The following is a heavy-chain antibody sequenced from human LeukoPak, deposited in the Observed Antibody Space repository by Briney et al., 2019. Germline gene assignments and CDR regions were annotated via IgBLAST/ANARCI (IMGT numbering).Heavy chain of an antibody. D-gene: IGHD5-18*01. Sequence: GGSLRLSCAASGFTFSGYSMHWVRQGPGKGLNWVAFTSSDGNNQYYADSVKGRFIISRGNSKNTLYLQVNSLRPEDTAVYYCARAMDTAMGPYFDYWGQGTLVTVSS. CDR3: ARAMDTAMGPYFDY. V-gene: IGHV3-30*04. CDR2: TSSDGNNQ. CDR1: GFTFSGYS. J-gene: IGHJ4*02.